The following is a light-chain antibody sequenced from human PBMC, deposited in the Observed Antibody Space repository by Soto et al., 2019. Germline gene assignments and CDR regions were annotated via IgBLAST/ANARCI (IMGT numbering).Light chain of an antibody. J-gene: IGLJ1*01. Sequence: QSALTQPASVSGSPGQSITISCTGTSSDVGGYNYVSWYQQHPGKAPKLMSYEVSNRPSGVSNRFSGSKSGNTASLTISGLQAEDEADYYCSSYTSSSTLEYVFGTGTKVTVL. V-gene: IGLV2-14*01. CDR2: EVS. CDR3: SSYTSSSTLEYV. CDR1: SSDVGGYNY.